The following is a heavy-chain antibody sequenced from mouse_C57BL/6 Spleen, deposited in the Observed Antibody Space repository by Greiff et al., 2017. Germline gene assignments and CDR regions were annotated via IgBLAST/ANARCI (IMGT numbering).Heavy chain of an antibody. V-gene: IGHV5-16*01. J-gene: IGHJ2*01. CDR1: GFTFSDYY. D-gene: IGHD2-3*01. CDR2: ISYAGSST. CDR3: ARGSPSYDGYCSYFDD. Sequence: EVQLVESEGGLVQPGSSMKLSCTASGFTFSDYYMAWVRQAPEKGLEWVANISYAGSSTYYLDSLKSRFIISRDNAKNILYLQMSSLKSEDTATYYHARGSPSYDGYCSYFDDWGQGTPRTVSS.